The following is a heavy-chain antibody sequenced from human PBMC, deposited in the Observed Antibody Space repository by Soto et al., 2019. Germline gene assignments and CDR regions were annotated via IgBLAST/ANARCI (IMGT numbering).Heavy chain of an antibody. CDR2: IYPGDSDT. Sequence: GESLKISCKGSGYSFTTYWIGWVRQMPGKGLEWMGIIYPGDSDTRYSPSFQGQVTISADKSISTAYLQWSSLKASDTAMYYCATGGYCSSTSCYNFFDYWGQGTLVTVSS. V-gene: IGHV5-51*01. CDR3: ATGGYCSSTSCYNFFDY. CDR1: GYSFTTYW. D-gene: IGHD2-2*02. J-gene: IGHJ4*02.